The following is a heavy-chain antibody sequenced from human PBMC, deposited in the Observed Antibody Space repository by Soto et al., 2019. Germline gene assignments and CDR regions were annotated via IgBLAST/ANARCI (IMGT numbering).Heavy chain of an antibody. J-gene: IGHJ4*02. CDR3: ARAGEGLYYYDSSGYPGY. D-gene: IGHD3-22*01. CDR1: GYTFTSYA. V-gene: IGHV1-3*01. CDR2: INAGNGNT. Sequence: ASVKVSCKASGYTFTSYAMHWVRQAPGQGLEWMGWINAGNGNTKYSQKFQGRVIITRDTSASTAYMELSSLRSEDTAVYYCARAGEGLYYYDSSGYPGYWGQGTLVTVSS.